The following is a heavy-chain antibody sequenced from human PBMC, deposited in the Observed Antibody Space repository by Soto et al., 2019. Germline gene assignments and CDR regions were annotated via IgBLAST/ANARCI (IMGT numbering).Heavy chain of an antibody. J-gene: IGHJ4*02. CDR3: AKARPRRTSGYFFEY. CDR2: VSASGLNT. CDR1: GVTFSTYA. V-gene: IGHV3-23*01. Sequence: EVPLLESGGKLVQPGGSLTLSCAASGVTFSTYAMAWVRQAPGKGLEWVSCVSASGLNTDYADPVKGRFYISSDNSKNTVSLHMNSLRAEDTALYYCAKARPRRTSGYFFEYRGPGTPVTVSS. D-gene: IGHD1-1*01.